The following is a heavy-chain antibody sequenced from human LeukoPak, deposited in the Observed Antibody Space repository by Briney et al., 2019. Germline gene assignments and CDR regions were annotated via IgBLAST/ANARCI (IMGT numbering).Heavy chain of an antibody. J-gene: IGHJ4*02. CDR2: IYYRGNA. Sequence: SETLSLTCTVSGGPISSSNYYWAWIRQPPGQGLEWIGSIYYRGNAYYNPSLKSRVTISVDTSKNQFSLSLSSVTAADTAVYYCVREEDRSGDWGQGTLVTVIS. D-gene: IGHD3-22*01. V-gene: IGHV4-39*07. CDR1: GGPISSSNYY. CDR3: VREEDRSGD.